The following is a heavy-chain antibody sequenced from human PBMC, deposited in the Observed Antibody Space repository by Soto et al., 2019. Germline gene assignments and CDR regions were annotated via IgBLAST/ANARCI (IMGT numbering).Heavy chain of an antibody. CDR1: GFTFSSYE. CDR2: ISSSGSTI. V-gene: IGHV3-48*03. D-gene: IGHD3-22*01. Sequence: GGSLRLSCAASGFTFSSYEMNWVRQAPGKGLEWVSYISSSGSTIYYADSVKGRFTISRDNAKNSLYLQMNSLRAEDTAVYYCASNLYDSSGYYDYWGQGTLVTVSS. CDR3: ASNLYDSSGYYDY. J-gene: IGHJ4*02.